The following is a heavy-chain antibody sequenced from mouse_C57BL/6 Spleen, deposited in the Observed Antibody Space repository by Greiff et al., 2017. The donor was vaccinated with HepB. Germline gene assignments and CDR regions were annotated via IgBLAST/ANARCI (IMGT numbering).Heavy chain of an antibody. CDR2: IDPEDGET. J-gene: IGHJ3*01. D-gene: IGHD2-2*01. CDR1: GFNIKDYY. Sequence: EVKLMESGAELVKPGASVKLSCTASGFNIKDYYMHWVKQRTEQGLEWIGRIDPEDGETKYAPKFQGKATITADTSSNTAYLQLSSLTSEDTAVYYCATSTMVTTQFAYWGQGTLVTVSA. V-gene: IGHV14-2*01. CDR3: ATSTMVTTQFAY.